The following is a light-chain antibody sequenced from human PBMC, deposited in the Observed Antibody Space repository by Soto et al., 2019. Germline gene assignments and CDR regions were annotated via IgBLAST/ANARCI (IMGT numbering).Light chain of an antibody. V-gene: IGKV3-20*01. J-gene: IGKJ1*01. CDR2: GAS. Sequence: DIVLTQSPGTLSLSPGERATLSCRASQTVSSSYLAWYQQKPGQAPRLLIYGASTRAAGIPDRFSGSGSGTDFTLTISRLEPEDFAVYYCQEYLQWPPGMFGQWTTVDMK. CDR3: QEYLQWPPGM. CDR1: QTVSSSY.